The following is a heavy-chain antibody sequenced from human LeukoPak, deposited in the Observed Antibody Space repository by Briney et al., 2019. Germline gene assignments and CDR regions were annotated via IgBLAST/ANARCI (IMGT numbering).Heavy chain of an antibody. D-gene: IGHD3-3*01. J-gene: IGHJ4*02. V-gene: IGHV3-23*01. CDR1: GFTFSIYA. Sequence: PGGSLRLSCAASGFTFSIYAMSWVRQAPGKGLEWVSGISGSSSHTMDADSVRGRFTISRDNTRNTLYLHMNSVRAEDTALYYCAKEHDYSNAAPEWGFDSWGQGTRVTVSS. CDR3: AKEHDYSNAAPEWGFDS. CDR2: ISGSSSHT.